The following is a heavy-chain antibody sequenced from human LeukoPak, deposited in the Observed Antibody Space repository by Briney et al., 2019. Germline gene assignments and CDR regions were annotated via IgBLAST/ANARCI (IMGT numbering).Heavy chain of an antibody. D-gene: IGHD2-15*01. J-gene: IGHJ4*02. CDR1: GLTFSRNC. CDR3: AKARRIEYSDFDY. CDR2: IRYDGSNT. V-gene: IGHV3-30*02. Sequence: GGSLRLSCAASGLTFSRNCMHWVRQAPGKGLEWVAFIRYDGSNTHYADSVEGRFTISRDNSKNTLYLQMNSLRADDTAVYYCAKARRIEYSDFDYWGQGTLVTVSS.